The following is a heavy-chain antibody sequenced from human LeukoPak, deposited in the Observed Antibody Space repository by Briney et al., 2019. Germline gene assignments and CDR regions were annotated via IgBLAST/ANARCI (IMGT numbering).Heavy chain of an antibody. J-gene: IGHJ4*02. CDR3: ARDPIVVVVAARSTPFDY. Sequence: ASVKVSCKASGYTFTSYYRHWVRQAPGQELEWMGIINPSGGSTSYAQKFQGRVTMTRDTSTSTVYMELSSLRSEDTAVYYCARDPIVVVVAARSTPFDYWGQGTLVTVSS. CDR1: GYTFTSYY. V-gene: IGHV1-46*01. D-gene: IGHD2-15*01. CDR2: INPSGGST.